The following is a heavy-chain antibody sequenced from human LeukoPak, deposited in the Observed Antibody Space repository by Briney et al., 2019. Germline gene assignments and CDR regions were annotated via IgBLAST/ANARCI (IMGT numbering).Heavy chain of an antibody. CDR3: ARYEQWLVPYYGMDV. V-gene: IGHV1-18*01. J-gene: IGHJ6*02. D-gene: IGHD6-19*01. CDR1: GYTFTSYG. Sequence: ASVKVSCKASGYTFTSYGISWVRQAPGQGLEWMGWISAYNGNTNYAQKLQGRVTMTTDTSTSTAYMELRSLRSDDTAVYYCARYEQWLVPYYGMDVWGQGTTVTVSS. CDR2: ISAYNGNT.